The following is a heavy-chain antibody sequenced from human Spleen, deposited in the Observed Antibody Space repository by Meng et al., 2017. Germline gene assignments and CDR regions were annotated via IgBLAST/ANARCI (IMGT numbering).Heavy chain of an antibody. CDR2: IYHSGST. CDR3: ARVGVDIVMVDEWYFDL. J-gene: IGHJ2*01. CDR1: GDSISSKYW. D-gene: IGHD5-18*01. V-gene: IGHV4-4*02. Sequence: VHLEGSGPGLVKPSGTPSLTCAVSGDSISSKYWWSWVRQPPGKGLEWIGEIYHSGSTNYNPSLKSRVTISVDTSKNQFSLKLSSVTAADTAVYYCARVGVDIVMVDEWYFDLWGRGTLVTVSS.